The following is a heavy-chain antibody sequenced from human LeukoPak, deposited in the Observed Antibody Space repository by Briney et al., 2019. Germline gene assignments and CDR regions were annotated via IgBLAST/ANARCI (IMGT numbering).Heavy chain of an antibody. V-gene: IGHV4-59*01. CDR3: ARGRDTGFDFDY. J-gene: IGHJ4*02. D-gene: IGHD5-12*01. CDR1: GDSTTSYY. CDR2: INYSGTT. Sequence: SETLSLTCSVSGDSTTSYYWNWIRQPPGKGLEWIGYINYSGTTHFNPSLKSRLTMSVDTSNNELSLNLSSVTAADTAVYFCARGRDTGFDFDYWGQGTLVTVSS.